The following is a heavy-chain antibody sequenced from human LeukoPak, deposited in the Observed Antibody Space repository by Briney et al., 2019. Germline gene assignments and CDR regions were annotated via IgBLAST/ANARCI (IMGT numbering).Heavy chain of an antibody. V-gene: IGHV3-15*01. CDR3: TTGRYPPRY. J-gene: IGHJ4*02. Sequence: TGGSLRLSCAASEFTFSNAWMSWVRQAPGKGLEWVGRIKSKTDGGTTDYAAPVKGRFTISRDDSKNTVYLQMSSLKTEDTGDYYCTTGRYPPRYWGQGTLVTVSS. CDR2: IKSKTDGGTT. CDR1: EFTFSNAW. D-gene: IGHD3-9*01.